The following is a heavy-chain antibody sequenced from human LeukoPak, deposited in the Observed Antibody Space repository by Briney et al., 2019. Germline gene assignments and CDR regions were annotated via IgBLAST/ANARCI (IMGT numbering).Heavy chain of an antibody. Sequence: ETLSLTSTVSGGSISSYYWSWIRQPAGKGLEWIGRIYTSGSTNYNPSLKSRVTMSVDTSKNQFSLKLSSVTAADTAVYYCAREGEGEYSSSSGVDYWGQGTLVTVSS. CDR2: IYTSGST. J-gene: IGHJ4*02. CDR3: AREGEGEYSSSSGVDY. V-gene: IGHV4-4*07. D-gene: IGHD6-6*01. CDR1: GGSISSYY.